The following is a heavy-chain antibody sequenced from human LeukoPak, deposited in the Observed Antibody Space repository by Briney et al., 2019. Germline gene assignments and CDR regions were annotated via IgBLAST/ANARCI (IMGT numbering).Heavy chain of an antibody. CDR1: GSRFTSYW. CDR2: IYPGDSDT. J-gene: IGHJ4*02. CDR3: ARYIAATGTSQTVYYFDY. Sequence: GESLKISCKGSGSRFTSYWIGWVRQTPGKGLEWMGIIYPGDSDTRYSPSFQGQVTISADNSISTAHLQWSSLKASDTAMYYCARYIAATGTSQTVYYFDYWGQGTLVTVSS. D-gene: IGHD6-13*01. V-gene: IGHV5-51*01.